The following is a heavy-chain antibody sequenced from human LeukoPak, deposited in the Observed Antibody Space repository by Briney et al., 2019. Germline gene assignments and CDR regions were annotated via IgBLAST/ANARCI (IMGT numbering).Heavy chain of an antibody. J-gene: IGHJ4*02. CDR3: ARAGSSSFDY. Sequence: GGSPRLSCAASGFTFSSCSMHWVRQATGKGLVWVSRINSDGSSISYADSVKGRFTISRDNAKNSLFLQMNSLRAEDTAVYYCARAGSSSFDYWGQGTLVTVSS. CDR1: GFTFSSCS. V-gene: IGHV3-74*01. CDR2: INSDGSSI.